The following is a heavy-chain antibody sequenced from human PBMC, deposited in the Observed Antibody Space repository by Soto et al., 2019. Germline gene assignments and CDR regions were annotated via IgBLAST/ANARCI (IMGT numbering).Heavy chain of an antibody. Sequence: SETLSLTCTVSGGSISSHYWSWIRQTPGKGLEWIGYIYYSGSTNYNPSLKSRVTISVDTSKNQVSLKLSSVTAADTAVYYCARDSGRYYDFWSGYYPSHYYYYYMDVWGKGTTVIVSS. J-gene: IGHJ6*03. CDR2: IYYSGST. CDR1: GGSISSHY. CDR3: ARDSGRYYDFWSGYYPSHYYYYYMDV. V-gene: IGHV4-59*11. D-gene: IGHD3-3*01.